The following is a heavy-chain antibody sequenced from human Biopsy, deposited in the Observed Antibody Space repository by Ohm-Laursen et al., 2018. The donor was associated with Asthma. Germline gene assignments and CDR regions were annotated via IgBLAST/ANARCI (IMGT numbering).Heavy chain of an antibody. D-gene: IGHD2/OR15-2a*01. Sequence: TQTLTLTCTFSGFSLSKSGVGVGWIRLPPREAPDWLALIYWNGDTHCNPPLRSRLTITKDTSRNQVVLAMSNMDTVDTGTYFCARAVRRVEFSYFDNWGLGTLVYVSS. CDR3: ARAVRRVEFSYFDN. CDR1: GFSLSKSGVG. CDR2: IYWNGDT. J-gene: IGHJ4*01. V-gene: IGHV2-5*01.